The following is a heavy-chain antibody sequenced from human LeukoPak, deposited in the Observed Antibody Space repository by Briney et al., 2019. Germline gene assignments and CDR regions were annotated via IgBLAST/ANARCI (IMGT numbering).Heavy chain of an antibody. J-gene: IGHJ6*02. CDR1: GVTFNKYA. D-gene: IGHD2-21*01. CDR3: VKLLGTIYPLWGMDV. V-gene: IGHV3-23*01. Sequence: GGSLRLSCAVSGVTFNKYAMSWFRQAPGKGLEWVSGISNTGGDTYYADSVKGRFTISRDNSKSTLSLQMNSLRAEDTAIYSCVKLLGTIYPLWGMDVWGQGTTVTVSS. CDR2: ISNTGGDT.